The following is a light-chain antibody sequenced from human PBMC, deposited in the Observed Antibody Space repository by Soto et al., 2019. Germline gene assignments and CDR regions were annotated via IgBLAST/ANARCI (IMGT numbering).Light chain of an antibody. CDR1: SSDVGGYNY. Sequence: QSVLPQPPSVSGSPGQSIAISCTGTSSDVGGYNYVSWYQQHPGKAPEILIYDVSNRHSGVSNRVSGSKSGNTAPLPISVLQSEYEADFYCSSYTSSGSYVFGTGTKLTVL. J-gene: IGLJ1*01. CDR3: SSYTSSGSYV. CDR2: DVS. V-gene: IGLV2-14*03.